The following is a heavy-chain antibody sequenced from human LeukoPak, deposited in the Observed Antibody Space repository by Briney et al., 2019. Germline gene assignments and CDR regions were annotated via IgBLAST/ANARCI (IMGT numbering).Heavy chain of an antibody. CDR2: IKSKTDGGTT. CDR3: TTEWGSGWDDWYFDL. Sequence: GGSLRLSCAASGFTFSNAWMNWVRQAPGKGLEWVGRIKSKTDGGTTDYAAPVKGRFTISRDDSKNTLYLQMNSLKTEDTAVYYCTTEWGSGWDDWYFDLWGRGTLVTVSS. V-gene: IGHV3-15*07. CDR1: GFTFSNAW. J-gene: IGHJ2*01. D-gene: IGHD6-19*01.